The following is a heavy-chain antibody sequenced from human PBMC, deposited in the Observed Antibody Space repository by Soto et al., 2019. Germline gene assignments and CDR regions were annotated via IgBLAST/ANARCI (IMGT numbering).Heavy chain of an antibody. Sequence: GGSLRLSCAASGFRFNSYGMHWVRQAPGKGLEWVAVIWYDGKKKYYADSVKGRFTISRDNSKNTLILQMDSLRVEDTAVYYCARSGATGLFYLDYWGQGSLVTVSS. J-gene: IGHJ4*02. V-gene: IGHV3-33*01. CDR3: ARSGATGLFYLDY. CDR2: IWYDGKKK. CDR1: GFRFNSYG. D-gene: IGHD1-26*01.